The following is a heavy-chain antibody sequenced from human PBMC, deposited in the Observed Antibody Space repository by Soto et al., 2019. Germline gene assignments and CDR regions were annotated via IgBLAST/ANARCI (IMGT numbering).Heavy chain of an antibody. D-gene: IGHD2-21*02. V-gene: IGHV1-3*01. CDR1: GYTFTGYA. CDR3: ARAVAVTADFDF. J-gene: IGHJ4*02. CDR2: INAGNGNT. Sequence: ASVKVSCKASGYTFTGYAMHWVRQAPGHRLEWMGWINAGNGNTKYSQKFQGRVTITRDTSASTAYMELSSLRSEDTAVYYCARAVAVTADFDFWGQGTLVTVYS.